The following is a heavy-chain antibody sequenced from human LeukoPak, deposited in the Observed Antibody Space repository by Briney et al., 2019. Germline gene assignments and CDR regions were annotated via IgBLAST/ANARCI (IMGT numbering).Heavy chain of an antibody. CDR1: GFTFDDYA. CDR3: GKGGYSYGHEDYFDY. J-gene: IGHJ4*02. D-gene: IGHD5-18*01. Sequence: PGGSLRLSCAASGFTFDDYAMHWVRQAPGKGLEWVSLISWDGGSTYYADSVKGRFTISRDNSKNSLYLQMNSLRAEDTALYYCGKGGYSYGHEDYFDYWGQGTLVTVSS. V-gene: IGHV3-43D*04. CDR2: ISWDGGST.